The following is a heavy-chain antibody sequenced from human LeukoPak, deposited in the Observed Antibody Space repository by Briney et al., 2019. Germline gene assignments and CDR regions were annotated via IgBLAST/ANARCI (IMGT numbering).Heavy chain of an antibody. Sequence: ASVKVSCKASGYTFTGYYMHWVRQAPGHGLEWMGWINPNSAGTNYAQKFQGRVTMTRDTSISTAYMELSRLRSDDTAVYYCASGYTSGWTETPFHYWGQGTLVTVSS. J-gene: IGHJ4*02. CDR1: GYTFTGYY. CDR3: ASGYTSGWTETPFHY. V-gene: IGHV1-2*02. D-gene: IGHD6-19*01. CDR2: INPNSAGT.